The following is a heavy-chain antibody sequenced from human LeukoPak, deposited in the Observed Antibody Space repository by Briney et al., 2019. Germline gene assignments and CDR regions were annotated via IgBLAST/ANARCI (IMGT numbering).Heavy chain of an antibody. J-gene: IGHJ6*02. V-gene: IGHV1-46*01. CDR3: ARVIVVVPAVYGMDV. CDR2: INPSGGST. Sequence: ASVKVSCKASGSTFTSYYMHWVRQAPGQGLEWMGIINPSGGSTSYAQKFQGRVTMTRDTSTSTVYMELSSLRSEDTAVYYCARVIVVVPAVYGMDVWGQGTTVTVSS. CDR1: GSTFTSYY. D-gene: IGHD2-2*01.